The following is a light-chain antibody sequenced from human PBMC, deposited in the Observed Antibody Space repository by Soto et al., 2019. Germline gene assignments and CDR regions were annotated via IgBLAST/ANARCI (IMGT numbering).Light chain of an antibody. Sequence: QSALTQPRSVSGSPGQSVTISCAGTSSDVRAYNFVSWYQHHPGKAPKLIIYEVTKRPSGVPDRFSGSKSGTTASLTVSGLQAEDEADYYCTSSAGSDNHRHLVFGGGTKLTVL. CDR3: TSSAGSDNHRHLV. CDR2: EVT. CDR1: SSDVRAYNF. J-gene: IGLJ3*02. V-gene: IGLV2-8*01.